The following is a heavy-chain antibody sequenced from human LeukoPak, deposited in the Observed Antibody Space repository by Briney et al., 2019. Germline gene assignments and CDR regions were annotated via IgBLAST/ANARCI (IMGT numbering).Heavy chain of an antibody. D-gene: IGHD1-26*01. CDR2: IHTSGST. V-gene: IGHV4-4*07. CDR3: ARDIEVGATTRWFDP. CDR1: GGSISSYY. Sequence: SETLSLTCTVSGGSISSYYWSWIRQPAGKGLEWIGRIHTSGSTNYNPSLKSRVTMSVDTSKNQFSLKLSSVTAADTAVYYCARDIEVGATTRWFDPWGQGTRVTVSS. J-gene: IGHJ5*02.